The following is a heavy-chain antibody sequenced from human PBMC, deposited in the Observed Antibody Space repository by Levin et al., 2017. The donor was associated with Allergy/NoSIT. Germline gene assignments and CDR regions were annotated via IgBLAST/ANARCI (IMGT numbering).Heavy chain of an antibody. CDR3: VKDRNNYFDRSELGVFDI. CDR1: GFTFRSYA. V-gene: IGHV3-23*01. CDR2: ISGSGGNT. Sequence: GGSLRLSCAASGFTFRSYAMSWVRQAPGKGLEWVSGISGSGGNTYSADSVKGRFTISRDNSKNTLHLQMNSLRVEDTAIYYCVKDRNNYFDRSELGVFDIWGQGTMITVSS. D-gene: IGHD3-22*01. J-gene: IGHJ3*02.